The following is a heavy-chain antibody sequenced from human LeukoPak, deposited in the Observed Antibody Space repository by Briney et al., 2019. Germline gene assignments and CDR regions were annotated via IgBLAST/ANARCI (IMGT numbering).Heavy chain of an antibody. Sequence: SETLSLTCTVSGGSISSYYWSWIRQPPGKGLEWIGYISYSGSINYNPSLKSRVTMSVDTSRNQFSRKLSSVTAADTAVYYCARVKGREGSTVIIDYWGQGTQVTVSS. V-gene: IGHV4-59*01. J-gene: IGHJ4*02. CDR1: GGSISSYY. CDR2: ISYSGSI. D-gene: IGHD3-10*01. CDR3: ARVKGREGSTVIIDY.